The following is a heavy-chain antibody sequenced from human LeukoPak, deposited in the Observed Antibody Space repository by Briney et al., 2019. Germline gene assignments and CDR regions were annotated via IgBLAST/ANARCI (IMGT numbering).Heavy chain of an antibody. Sequence: SETLSLTCTVSGGSISSYYWSWIRQPPGKGLEWIGYIYYSGSTNYNPSLKSRVTMSVDTSKNQFSLKLSSVTAADTAVYYCAREMPGSWLKFDPWGQGTLVTVSS. CDR3: AREMPGSWLKFDP. CDR1: GGSISSYY. J-gene: IGHJ5*02. V-gene: IGHV4-59*12. D-gene: IGHD1-26*01. CDR2: IYYSGST.